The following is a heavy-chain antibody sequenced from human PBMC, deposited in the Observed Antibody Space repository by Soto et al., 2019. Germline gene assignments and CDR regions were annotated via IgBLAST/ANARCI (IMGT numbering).Heavy chain of an antibody. CDR2: ISGSGGST. CDR3: AKDPTQMYYYYYYGMDV. CDR1: GFTFSSYA. V-gene: IGHV3-23*01. J-gene: IGHJ6*02. Sequence: EVQLLESGGGLVQPGGSLRLSCAASGFTFSSYAMSWVRQAPGKGLEWVSAISGSGGSTYYADSVKGRFTISRDNSKNTLYLQMTSLRAEDTAVYYCAKDPTQMYYYYYYGMDVWGQGTTVTVSS.